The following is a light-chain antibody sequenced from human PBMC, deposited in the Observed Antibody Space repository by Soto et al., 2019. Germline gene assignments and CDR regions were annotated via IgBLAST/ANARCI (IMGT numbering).Light chain of an antibody. CDR3: LQYNGYYRT. CDR1: QTISGW. J-gene: IGKJ1*01. CDR2: DAS. Sequence: DIPMTQSPSTLSASVGDTVTITCRARQTISGWLAWYQQRPGKAPNLLIFDASTLESGVPSRFSGSGSGTTFTLTISSLQSDDFATYYCLQYNGYYRTFGQGTKVEIK. V-gene: IGKV1-5*01.